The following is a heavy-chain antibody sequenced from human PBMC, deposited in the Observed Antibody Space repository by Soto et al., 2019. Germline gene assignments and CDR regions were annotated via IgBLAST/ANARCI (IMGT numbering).Heavy chain of an antibody. CDR3: ATYYRYGSPASFDS. D-gene: IGHD5-18*01. V-gene: IGHV1-69*12. Sequence: QVQLVQSGAEVKKPGSSVKVSCKASGGTFSSYAISWVRQAPGQGLEWMGGIIPIFGTANYAQKFQGRVTITADESTSTAYMELSILRSADTAVYYCATYYRYGSPASFDSWGQGTLVTVSS. CDR1: GGTFSSYA. J-gene: IGHJ4*02. CDR2: IIPIFGTA.